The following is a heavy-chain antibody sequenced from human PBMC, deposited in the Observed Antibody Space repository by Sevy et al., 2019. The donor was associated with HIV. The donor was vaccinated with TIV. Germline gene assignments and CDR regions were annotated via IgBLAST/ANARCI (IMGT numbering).Heavy chain of an antibody. V-gene: IGHV3-23*01. CDR2: ISSSGAGT. J-gene: IGHJ4*02. Sequence: GGSLRLSCAASGFTFSSYATSWVRQAPGKGLEWVSGISSSGAGTYYADSVKGRFTISRDNSKNTLYLQMNSLRAEDTAVYYCANNNSGYYYDYWGQGTLVTVSS. CDR3: ANNNSGYYYDY. CDR1: GFTFSSYA. D-gene: IGHD3-22*01.